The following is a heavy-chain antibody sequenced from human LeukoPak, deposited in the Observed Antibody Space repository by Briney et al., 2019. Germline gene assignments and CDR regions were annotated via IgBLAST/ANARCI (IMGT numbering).Heavy chain of an antibody. CDR1: GGSISSYY. J-gene: IGHJ6*03. D-gene: IGHD2-2*01. CDR2: ISYSGST. Sequence: SETLSLTCTVSGGSISSYYWSWIRQPPGKGLEWIGYISYSGSTNYNPSLKSRVTISVDTSKNQFSLKLSSVTAADTAVYYCARESIVVVPAAVRSDYYYYMDVWGKGTTVTVSS. V-gene: IGHV4-59*01. CDR3: ARESIVVVPAAVRSDYYYYMDV.